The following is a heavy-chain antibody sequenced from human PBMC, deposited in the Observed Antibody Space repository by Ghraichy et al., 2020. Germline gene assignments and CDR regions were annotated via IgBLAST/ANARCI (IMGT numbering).Heavy chain of an antibody. CDR1: GGSISSSSYY. Sequence: SQTLSLTCTVSGGSISSSSYYWGWIRQPPGKGLEWIGSIYYSGSTYYNPSLKSRVTISVDTSKNQFSLKLSSVTAADTAVYYCARTYGVAVAGKVFDYWGQGTLVTVSS. D-gene: IGHD6-19*01. J-gene: IGHJ4*02. CDR3: ARTYGVAVAGKVFDY. CDR2: IYYSGST. V-gene: IGHV4-39*01.